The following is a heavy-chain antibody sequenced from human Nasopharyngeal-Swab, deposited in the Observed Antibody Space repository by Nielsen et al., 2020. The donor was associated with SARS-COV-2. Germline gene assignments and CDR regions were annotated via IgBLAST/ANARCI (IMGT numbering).Heavy chain of an antibody. CDR3: ARDVAIVGATLEN. Sequence: GESLKISCAASEFTMSRNGMHWVRQAPGKGLEWVAYISSSSSTSYYADSVKGRFTISRGNPKNSLYLQMNSLRDEDTAVYYCARDVAIVGATLENWGQGTLVTVSS. CDR1: EFTMSRNG. D-gene: IGHD1-26*01. V-gene: IGHV3-48*02. J-gene: IGHJ4*02. CDR2: ISSSSSTS.